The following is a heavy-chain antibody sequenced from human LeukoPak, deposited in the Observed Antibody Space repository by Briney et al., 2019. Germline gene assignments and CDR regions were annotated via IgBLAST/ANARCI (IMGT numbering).Heavy chain of an antibody. CDR1: GFTFSSYA. Sequence: PGGSLRLSCAASGFTFSSYAMHWVRQAPGKGLEWVAVISYDGSNKYYADSVKGRFTTSRDNSKNTLYLQMNSLRAEDTAVYYCARALRGYSYGYDAFDIWGQGTMVTVSS. J-gene: IGHJ3*02. CDR2: ISYDGSNK. CDR3: ARALRGYSYGYDAFDI. D-gene: IGHD5-18*01. V-gene: IGHV3-30-3*01.